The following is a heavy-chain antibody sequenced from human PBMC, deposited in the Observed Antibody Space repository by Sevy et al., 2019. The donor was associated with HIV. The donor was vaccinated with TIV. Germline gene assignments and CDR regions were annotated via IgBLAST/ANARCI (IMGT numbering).Heavy chain of an antibody. CDR3: VRGYFGSGSYRLLY. J-gene: IGHJ4*02. V-gene: IGHV1-2*06. Sequence: ASVKVSCKASGYSFTGFYIHWMRQAPGQGLEWMGRINPNNGDAKYAQKYQRRVTMTRDTSATTTYMELTSLRSDDTAMYYCVRGYFGSGSYRLLYWGQGAPVTVSS. CDR2: INPNNGDA. CDR1: GYSFTGFY. D-gene: IGHD3-10*01.